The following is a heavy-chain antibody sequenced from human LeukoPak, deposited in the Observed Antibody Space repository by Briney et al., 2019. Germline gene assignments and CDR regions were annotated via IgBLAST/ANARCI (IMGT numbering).Heavy chain of an antibody. J-gene: IGHJ4*02. CDR2: IYYSGST. CDR3: AKDPPVLIGETDQDY. D-gene: IGHD3-16*02. Sequence: SQTLSLTCTVSGGSISSGGYYWSWIRQHPGKGLEWIGYIYYSGSTYYNPSLKSRVTISVDTSKNQFSLKLSSVTAADTAVYYCAKDPPVLIGETDQDYWGQGTLVTVSS. CDR1: GGSISSGGYY. V-gene: IGHV4-31*03.